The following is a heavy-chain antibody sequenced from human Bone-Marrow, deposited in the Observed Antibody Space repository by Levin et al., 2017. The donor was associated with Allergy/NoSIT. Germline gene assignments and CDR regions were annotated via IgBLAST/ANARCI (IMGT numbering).Heavy chain of an antibody. CDR3: ARAVHTDQYYYYRGLDV. D-gene: IGHD3-22*01. J-gene: IGHJ6*02. CDR1: GYNFIDYF. Sequence: SGESLKISCKTSGYNFIDYFIHWVRQAPGQGLESIGWLNPKTGGTNYGRTFQGRVTMTRDTSVGTAFMHLSNLMFDDTAIYFCARAVHTDQYYYYRGLDVWGQGSAVVVTS. V-gene: IGHV1-2*02. CDR2: LNPKTGGT.